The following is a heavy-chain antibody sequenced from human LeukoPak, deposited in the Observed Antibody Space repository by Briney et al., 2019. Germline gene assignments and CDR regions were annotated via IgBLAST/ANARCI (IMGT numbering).Heavy chain of an antibody. D-gene: IGHD2-21*01. V-gene: IGHV4-59*01. CDR2: IDNTGST. J-gene: IGHJ5*02. CDR1: GDSINNKF. Sequence: SETLSLTCTVSGDSINNKFWTWIRQPPGRGLEWVASIDNTGSTNYNPSLKSRVTISLDTSKKQFSLKLSSVTAEDTAVYYCATDEGRAIIWSWGQGSLVTVSS. CDR3: ATDEGRAIIWS.